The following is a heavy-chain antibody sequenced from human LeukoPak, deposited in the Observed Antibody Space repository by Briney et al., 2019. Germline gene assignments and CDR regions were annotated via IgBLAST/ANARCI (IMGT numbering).Heavy chain of an antibody. CDR1: GGTFSSYA. Sequence: SVKVSCKASGGTFSSYAISWVRQAPGQGLEWMGRIIPILGIANYAQKFQGRVTITADKSTGTAYMELSSLRSEDTAVYYCATGLQWELLRPPFDYWGQGTLVTVSS. J-gene: IGHJ4*02. CDR3: ATGLQWELLRPPFDY. V-gene: IGHV1-69*04. CDR2: IIPILGIA. D-gene: IGHD1-26*01.